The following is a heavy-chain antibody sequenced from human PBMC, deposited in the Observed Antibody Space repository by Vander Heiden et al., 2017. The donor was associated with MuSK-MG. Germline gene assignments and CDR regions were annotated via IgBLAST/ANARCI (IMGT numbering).Heavy chain of an antibody. V-gene: IGHV5-51*01. J-gene: IGHJ4*02. Sequence: EVQLVPSGAEVRKPGESLKISCKGSGYSFTSSWNAPVLQMLGNGLEWRGIIYPGDSDTRYIPSFQGQVTISADKSISTAYLQWSSLKSSDTAMYYCARGPNDYGFDYWGQGTLVTVSS. CDR2: IYPGDSDT. D-gene: IGHD4-17*01. CDR3: ARGPNDYGFDY. CDR1: GYSFTSSW.